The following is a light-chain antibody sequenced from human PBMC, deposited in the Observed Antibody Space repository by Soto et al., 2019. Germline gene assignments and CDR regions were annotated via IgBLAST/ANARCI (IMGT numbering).Light chain of an antibody. J-gene: IGKJ3*01. Sequence: DIVMTQSPDSMAVSLGERATINCKSSQSVLYSSNNKNYVAWYQQKPGQPPKLLIYWASTRKSGVPDRFSGSGSGTDFTLTISSLQAEDVAVYYCQQHYTTPPTFGPATKVDIK. CDR3: QQHYTTPPT. CDR2: WAS. CDR1: QSVLYSSNNKNY. V-gene: IGKV4-1*01.